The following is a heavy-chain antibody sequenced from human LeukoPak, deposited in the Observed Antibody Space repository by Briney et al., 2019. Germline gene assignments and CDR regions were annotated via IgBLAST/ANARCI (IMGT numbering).Heavy chain of an antibody. J-gene: IGHJ4*02. V-gene: IGHV3-23*01. CDR3: AKRTSGSSWYSSDS. D-gene: IGHD6-13*01. Sequence: GGSLRLSCAASGFTFSSFAMNWVYQPPGKGLEWVSTMSGDATSTYYADSVKGRFTISRDNSKNTLYLQMNSLRAEDTAVYYCAKRTSGSSWYSSDSWGQGTLVTVSS. CDR1: GFTFSSFA. CDR2: MSGDATST.